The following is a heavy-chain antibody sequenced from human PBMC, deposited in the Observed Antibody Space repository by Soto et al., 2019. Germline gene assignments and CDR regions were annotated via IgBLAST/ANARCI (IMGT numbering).Heavy chain of an antibody. V-gene: IGHV3-30-3*01. D-gene: IGHD5-12*01. CDR1: GFTFRSYA. J-gene: IGHJ4*02. Sequence: QVQLVESGGGVVQPGRSLRLSCTASGFTFRSYAMHWVRQAPGKGLEWVASVSYDGGNEHYADSVKGRFTISRDYSKNTLSLQMNSLRVEDTAVFYCARASGYDKWDTLNYWGQGTQVTVSS. CDR2: VSYDGGNE. CDR3: ARASGYDKWDTLNY.